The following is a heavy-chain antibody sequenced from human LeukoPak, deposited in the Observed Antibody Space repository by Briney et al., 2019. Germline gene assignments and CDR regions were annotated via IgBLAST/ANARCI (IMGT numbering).Heavy chain of an antibody. D-gene: IGHD1-26*01. CDR2: FKSKVAGGTT. V-gene: IGHV3-15*01. J-gene: IGHJ3*02. Sequence: GGSLRLSCAASGFTFSVTWMSWVRQAPGRGLEWVGRFKSKVAGGTTDYAAPVAGRFTISRDDSKNMLYLQMNSLKTEDTGVYYCTRGAPQADVFDIWGQGTMVTVSS. CDR1: GFTFSVTW. CDR3: TRGAPQADVFDI.